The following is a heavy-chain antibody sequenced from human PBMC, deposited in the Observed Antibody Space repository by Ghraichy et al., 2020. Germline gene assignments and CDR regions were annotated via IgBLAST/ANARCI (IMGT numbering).Heavy chain of an antibody. CDR2: ISSRSTYI. V-gene: IGHV3-21*01. D-gene: IGHD1-14*01. CDR3: ARDSATAGFDFDY. J-gene: IGHJ4*02. Sequence: GGSLRLSCAASGFTFSSYSMNWVRQAPGKGLEWVSSISSRSTYIYYADSVKGRFTISRDNAKNSLYLQMNTLRAEDTAVYYCARDSATAGFDFDYWGQGTLVTVSS. CDR1: GFTFSSYS.